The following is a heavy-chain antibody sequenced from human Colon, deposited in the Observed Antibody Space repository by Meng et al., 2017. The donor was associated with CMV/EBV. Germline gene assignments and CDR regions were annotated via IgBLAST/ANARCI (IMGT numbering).Heavy chain of an antibody. D-gene: IGHD1-26*01. Sequence: ASGYNCTNNGLIWVRRDPGQGLEWVAWNSGYSGISKLEQKLQDRITVTINKSTSTAYMELRSLTFDDTTVYYCARSGGVLGAAWDLWGQGSLVTVSS. J-gene: IGHJ5*02. CDR1: GYNCTNNG. CDR2: NSGYSGIS. V-gene: IGHV1-18*01. CDR3: ARSGGVLGAAWDL.